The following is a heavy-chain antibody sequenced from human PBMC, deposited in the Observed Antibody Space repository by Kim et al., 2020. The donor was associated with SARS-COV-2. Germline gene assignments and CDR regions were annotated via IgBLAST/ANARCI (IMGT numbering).Heavy chain of an antibody. CDR2: ISSSSSYT. CDR3: ARYIVVAAGPGGGYYYYGMDV. CDR1: GFTFSDYY. Sequence: GGSLRLSCAASGFTFSDYYMSWIRQAPGKGLEWVSYISSSSSYTNYADSVKGRFTISRDNAKNSLYLQMNSLRAEDTAVYYCARYIVVAAGPGGGYYYYGMDVWGQGTTVTVSS. D-gene: IGHD2-15*01. J-gene: IGHJ6*02. V-gene: IGHV3-11*03.